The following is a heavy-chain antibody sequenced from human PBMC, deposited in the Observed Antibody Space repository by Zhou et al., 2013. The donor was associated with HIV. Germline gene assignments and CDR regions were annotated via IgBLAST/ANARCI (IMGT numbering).Heavy chain of an antibody. J-gene: IGHJ4*02. V-gene: IGHV1-69*05. CDR1: GGILNNYA. D-gene: IGHD6-13*01. Sequence: QVQLVQSGAEVKRPGSSVKVSCKTSGGILNNYAMSWVRQAPGQGLEWMGGIIPIFTSPIYAQRFQGRVTIITDGSTRTAYMELSSLRSEDTAVYFCAGVRGIARRGHFDSWGQGTLVTVSS. CDR2: IIPIFTSP. CDR3: AGVRGIARRGHFDS.